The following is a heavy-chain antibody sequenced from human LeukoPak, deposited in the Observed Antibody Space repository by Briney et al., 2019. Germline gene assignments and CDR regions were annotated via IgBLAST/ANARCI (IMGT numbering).Heavy chain of an antibody. J-gene: IGHJ4*02. CDR3: ARDRASAGGFDY. V-gene: IGHV4-59*01. CDR2: IYYSGTT. Sequence: PSETLSLTCSVSGGSISPYYWSWIRQPPGKGLEWIGYIYYSGTTNYNPSLQSRVTISVATSKNQFSLKLSSVTAADTALDYCARDRASAGGFDYWGQGTLVTVSS. D-gene: IGHD2-15*01. CDR1: GGSISPYY.